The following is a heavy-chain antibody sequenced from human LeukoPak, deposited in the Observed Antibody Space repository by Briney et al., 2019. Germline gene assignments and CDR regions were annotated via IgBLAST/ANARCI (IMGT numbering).Heavy chain of an antibody. Sequence: GSLRLSCAASGFTFDDYGMSWVRQAPGKGLEWVSGINWNGGSTGYADSVKGRFTISRDNAKNSLYLQMNSLRAEDTALYYCARERAYYYDSSGPLREYYYMDVWGKGTTVTVSS. J-gene: IGHJ6*03. V-gene: IGHV3-20*04. D-gene: IGHD3-22*01. CDR3: ARERAYYYDSSGPLREYYYMDV. CDR2: INWNGGST. CDR1: GFTFDDYG.